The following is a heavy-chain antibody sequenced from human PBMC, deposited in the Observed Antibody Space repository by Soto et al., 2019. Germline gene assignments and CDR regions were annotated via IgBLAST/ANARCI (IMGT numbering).Heavy chain of an antibody. CDR2: MNHGGST. Sequence: PSETLSLTCAVYRRPFSGYYWSWIRQHPGKGLEWIGEMNHGGSTNCTPSLKSRVTISVDTSKSQFSLKLSSVTAADTAVYYCARGTGIAARRRYFDYWGQGTLVTVSS. D-gene: IGHD6-6*01. CDR3: ARGTGIAARRRYFDY. J-gene: IGHJ4*02. CDR1: RRPFSGYY. V-gene: IGHV4-34*01.